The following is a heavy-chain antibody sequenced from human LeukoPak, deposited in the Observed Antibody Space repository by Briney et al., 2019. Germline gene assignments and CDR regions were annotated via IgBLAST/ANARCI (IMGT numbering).Heavy chain of an antibody. D-gene: IGHD6-13*01. V-gene: IGHV3-30-3*01. J-gene: IGHJ4*02. Sequence: PGGSLRLSCAASGFTFNDYALYWVRQAPGKGLEWVTLISYDGYDKSYADSVRGRFTISRDNSRNTLYLQMDSLRSEDTAVYYCARDLENSSSWWGQGTLVTVSS. CDR3: ARDLENSSSW. CDR2: ISYDGYDK. CDR1: GFTFNDYA.